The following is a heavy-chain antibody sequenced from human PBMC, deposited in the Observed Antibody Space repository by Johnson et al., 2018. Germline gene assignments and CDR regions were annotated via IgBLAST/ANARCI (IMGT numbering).Heavy chain of an antibody. V-gene: IGHV3-30*03. J-gene: IGHJ6*02. Sequence: QVQLVQSGGGVVQPGRSLRLSCAASGFTFSSYGMHWVRQAPGKELEWVAVISYDGSNKYYADSVKGRFTISRDNSKKTLYLQMNSLRAEDTAVYYCARDIVGAISYYYGMDVWGQGTTVTVSS. CDR3: ARDIVGAISYYYGMDV. CDR1: GFTFSSYG. CDR2: ISYDGSNK. D-gene: IGHD1-26*01.